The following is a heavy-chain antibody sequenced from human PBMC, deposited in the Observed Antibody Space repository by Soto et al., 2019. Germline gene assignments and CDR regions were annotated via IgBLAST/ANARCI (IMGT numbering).Heavy chain of an antibody. V-gene: IGHV3-64D*08. CDR2: ISSNGGST. Sequence: HPGGSLRVSCSASGFTFSSYAMHWVRQAPGKGLEYVSAISSNGGSTYYADSVKGRFTISRDNSKNTLYLQMSSLRAEDTAVYYCVKDHHSGMSEGYFQHWGQGTLVTVSS. D-gene: IGHD1-26*01. J-gene: IGHJ1*01. CDR3: VKDHHSGMSEGYFQH. CDR1: GFTFSSYA.